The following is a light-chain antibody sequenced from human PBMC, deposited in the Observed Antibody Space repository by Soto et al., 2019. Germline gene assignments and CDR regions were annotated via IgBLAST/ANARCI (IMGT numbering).Light chain of an antibody. J-gene: IGKJ2*01. V-gene: IGKV1-5*03. Sequence: DIQMTQSPSTLSASVGDRVTITCRASQSVSTWLAWYQQKPGKAPQVLISMASTLESGVPSRFSGSGSGTEFTLTISSLQPDDFATYYCQQYNSYSGYTFGQGTKLEIK. CDR2: MAS. CDR1: QSVSTW. CDR3: QQYNSYSGYT.